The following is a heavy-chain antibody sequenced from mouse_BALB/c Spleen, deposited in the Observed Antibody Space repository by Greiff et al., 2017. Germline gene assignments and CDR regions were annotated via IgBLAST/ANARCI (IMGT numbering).Heavy chain of an antibody. V-gene: IGHV5-17*02. J-gene: IGHJ4*01. D-gene: IGHD2-1*01. Sequence: EVQVVESGGGLVQPGGSRKLSCAASGFTFSSFGMHWVRQAPEKGLEWVAYISSGSSTIYYADTVKGRFTISRDNPKNTLFLQMTSLRSEDTAMYYCARGGNYLYYYAMDYWGQGTSVTVSS. CDR3: ARGGNYLYYYAMDY. CDR2: ISSGSSTI. CDR1: GFTFSSFG.